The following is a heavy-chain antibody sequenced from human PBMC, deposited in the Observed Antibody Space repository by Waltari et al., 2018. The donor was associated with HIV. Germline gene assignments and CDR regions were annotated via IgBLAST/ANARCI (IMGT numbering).Heavy chain of an antibody. J-gene: IGHJ5*02. CDR3: ARAYYDSGSNWFDP. D-gene: IGHD3-10*01. CDR1: TFTFTSYW. V-gene: IGHV3-74*01. Sequence: QLVESGGGLVQPGGSLRLSCAASTFTFTSYWMHWVRQAPGKGLVCVSRINSDGSSTSYADSVKGRLTISRDNAKNTLYLQMNSLKVEDTAVHYCARAYYDSGSNWFDPWGQGTLVTVSS. CDR2: INSDGSST.